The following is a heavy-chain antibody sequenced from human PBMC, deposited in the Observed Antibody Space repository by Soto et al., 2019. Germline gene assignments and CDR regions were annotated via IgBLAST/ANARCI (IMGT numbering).Heavy chain of an antibody. D-gene: IGHD3-3*01. CDR1: GGSISSSSYY. CDR2: IYYSGST. Sequence: SETLSLTCTVSGGSISSSSYYWGWIRQPPGKGLEWIGSIYYSGSTYYNPSLKSRVTISVDTSKNQFSLKLSSVTAADTAVYYCARQEPQLRFLEWLRWFDPWGQGTLVTVSS. V-gene: IGHV4-39*01. J-gene: IGHJ5*02. CDR3: ARQEPQLRFLEWLRWFDP.